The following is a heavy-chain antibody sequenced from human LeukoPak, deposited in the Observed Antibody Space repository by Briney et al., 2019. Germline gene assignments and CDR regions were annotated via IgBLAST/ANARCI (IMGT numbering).Heavy chain of an antibody. D-gene: IGHD3-10*01. V-gene: IGHV4-34*01. Sequence: PSETLSLTCTVSGGSISGYYWSWIRQPPGKGLEWIGEINHSGSTNYNPSLKSRVTISVDTSKNQFSLKLSSVTAADTAVYYCATRYGSGSYNWFDPWGQGTLVTVSS. CDR2: INHSGST. CDR1: GGSISGYY. CDR3: ATRYGSGSYNWFDP. J-gene: IGHJ5*02.